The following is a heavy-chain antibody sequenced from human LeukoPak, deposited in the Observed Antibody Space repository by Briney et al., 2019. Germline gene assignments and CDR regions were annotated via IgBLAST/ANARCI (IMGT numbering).Heavy chain of an antibody. J-gene: IGHJ4*02. D-gene: IGHD2/OR15-2a*01. V-gene: IGHV3-30*14. CDR3: AREETVNSNFDY. CDR2: IRYDGSNK. CDR1: GFTLSSHA. Sequence: PGGSLRLSCTASGFTLSSHAMHWVRQAPGKGLEWVAFIRYDGSNKYSADSVKGRFTISRDNSKNTLYLQMGSLRAEDMAVYYCAREETVNSNFDYWGQGTLVTVSS.